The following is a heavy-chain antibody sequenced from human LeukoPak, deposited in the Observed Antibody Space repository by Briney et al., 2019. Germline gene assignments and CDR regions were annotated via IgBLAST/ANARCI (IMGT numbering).Heavy chain of an antibody. J-gene: IGHJ6*03. CDR1: GGSFSGYY. V-gene: IGHV4-34*01. Sequence: PSETLSLTCAVYGGSFSGYYWSWIRQPPGKGLEWIGEINHSGSTNYNPSLKSRVTISVDTSKNQFSLKLSSVTAADTAVYYCARVTIVVVPAARVYYYYCYYMDVWGKGTTVTVSS. CDR3: ARVTIVVVPAARVYYYYCYYMDV. CDR2: INHSGST. D-gene: IGHD2-2*01.